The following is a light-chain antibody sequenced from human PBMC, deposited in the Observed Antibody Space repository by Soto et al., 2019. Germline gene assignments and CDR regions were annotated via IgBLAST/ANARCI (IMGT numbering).Light chain of an antibody. CDR3: QQYGNSPPTT. V-gene: IGKV3-11*01. CDR1: QSVSSY. CDR2: DAS. Sequence: EIVLTQSPATLSLSPGERATLSCRASQSVSSYLAWYQQKPGQAPRLLIYDASNRATGIPARFSGSGSGTDFTLTISSLEPEDFVMYYCQQYGNSPPTTFGQGTRLEIK. J-gene: IGKJ5*01.